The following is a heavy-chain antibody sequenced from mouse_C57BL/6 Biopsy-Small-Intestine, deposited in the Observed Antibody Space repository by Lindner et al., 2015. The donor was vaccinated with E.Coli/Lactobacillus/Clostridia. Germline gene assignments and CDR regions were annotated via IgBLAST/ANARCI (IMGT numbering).Heavy chain of an antibody. Sequence: VQLQESGPELVKPGASVKISCKASGYSFTDYSVNWVRQINGKSLDWIGIFNPSSGISSYNQKFKGKATLIVDQSSSTAYMQLNSLTSEDSAVYYCASNYYGSSPFAYWGQGTLVTVAA. CDR2: FNPSSGIS. CDR1: GYSFTDYS. CDR3: ASNYYGSSPFAY. D-gene: IGHD1-1*01. J-gene: IGHJ3*01. V-gene: IGHV1-39*01.